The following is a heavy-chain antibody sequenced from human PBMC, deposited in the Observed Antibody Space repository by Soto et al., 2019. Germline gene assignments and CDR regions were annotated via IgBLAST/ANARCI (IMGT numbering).Heavy chain of an antibody. CDR3: ARCYCSVGSCYTCWHFDL. J-gene: IGHJ2*01. CDR2: IGPYNGNT. Sequence: QVQLVQSGAEVKKPGASVKVSCKASGYTFNYYGISWVRQAPGQGLEWMGWIGPYNGNTDHAQNFQGRVTMTTDTSTNTAYMELRSLRSDDTALYYCARCYCSVGSCYTCWHFDLWGRGTLVTVSS. V-gene: IGHV1-18*01. D-gene: IGHD2-15*01. CDR1: GYTFNYYG.